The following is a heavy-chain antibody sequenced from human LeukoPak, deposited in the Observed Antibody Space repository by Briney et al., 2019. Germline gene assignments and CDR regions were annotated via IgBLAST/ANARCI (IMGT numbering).Heavy chain of an antibody. V-gene: IGHV3-21*01. D-gene: IGHD6-13*01. CDR3: VRRAAAAKNDAFDI. CDR2: ISSGSSYI. J-gene: IGHJ3*02. Sequence: GGSLRLSCAASGFTFSTYSMNWVRQAPGKGLEWVSSISSGSSYISYADSVKGRFTISRDNAKNSLYLQMNSLRAEDTAVYYCVRRAAAAKNDAFDIWGQGTMVTVSS. CDR1: GFTFSTYS.